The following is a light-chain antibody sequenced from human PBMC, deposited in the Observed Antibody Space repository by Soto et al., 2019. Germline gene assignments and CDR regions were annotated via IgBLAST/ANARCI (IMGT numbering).Light chain of an antibody. CDR3: QQYGSSPTWT. Sequence: EIVLTQSPGTLSLSPGERATLSCRASQIVSSRYLAWYQQKPGQAPRLLIYAASSRATGIPDRFSGSGSGTDFTLTISRLEPEDFAVYYCQQYGSSPTWTFGQGTKVEIK. CDR1: QIVSSRY. CDR2: AAS. V-gene: IGKV3-20*01. J-gene: IGKJ1*01.